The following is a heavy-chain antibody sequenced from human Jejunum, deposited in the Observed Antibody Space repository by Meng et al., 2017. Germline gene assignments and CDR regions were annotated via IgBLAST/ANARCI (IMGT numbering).Heavy chain of an antibody. CDR1: GGSISSGNYT. V-gene: IGHV4-30-4*01. Sequence: VQLQESGPGLEKPSQTLSLTCTCSGGSISSGNYTWSWIRQPPGKGLEWIGYISFSGKTSYNPSFKSRVTISLDTSKSHFSLTLTSVTVADTAGYYCARGGNGGRLGDNWFDPWGQGTLVTVSS. D-gene: IGHD2-8*01. CDR3: ARGGNGGRLGDNWFDP. J-gene: IGHJ5*02. CDR2: ISFSGKT.